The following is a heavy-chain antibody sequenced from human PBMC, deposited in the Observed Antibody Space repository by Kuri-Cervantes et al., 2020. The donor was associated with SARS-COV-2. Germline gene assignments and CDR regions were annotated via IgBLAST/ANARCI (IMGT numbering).Heavy chain of an antibody. CDR2: INWNGGST. CDR3: ARIVGYCSGTSCHLTRQNNYCMDV. CDR1: GFTFSSYS. D-gene: IGHD2-2*01. J-gene: IGHJ6*03. Sequence: GESLKISCAASGFTFSSYSLNWVRQAPEKGLEWVSGINWNGGSTGYADSVKGRFTISRDNAKNSLYLQMNSLRAEDTALYYCARIVGYCSGTSCHLTRQNNYCMDVWGKGTTVTVSS. V-gene: IGHV3-20*04.